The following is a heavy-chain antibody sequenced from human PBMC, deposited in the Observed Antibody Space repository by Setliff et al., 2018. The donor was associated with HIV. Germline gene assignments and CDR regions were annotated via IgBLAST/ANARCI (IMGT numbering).Heavy chain of an antibody. V-gene: IGHV1-69*05. CDR2: IIPMFDTK. D-gene: IGHD6-13*01. CDR3: ARGGSSWYGGRPYYFGY. J-gene: IGHJ4*02. CDR1: GGIFTNYV. Sequence: SVKVSCKASGGIFTNYVLSWVRQAPGQGLDWMGGIIPMFDTKNYAQNFQDRVTIKTDESATTAYMELSSLRSDDTAVYYCARGGSSWYGGRPYYFGYWGQGTLVTVSS.